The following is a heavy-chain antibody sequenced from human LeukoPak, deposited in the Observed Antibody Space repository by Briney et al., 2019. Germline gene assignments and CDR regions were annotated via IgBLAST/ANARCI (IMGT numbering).Heavy chain of an antibody. Sequence: GGSLRLSCAASGFTFSSYAMSWVRQAPGKGLEWVSAISGSGGSTYYADSVKGRFTISRDSSKNTLYLQMNSLRAEDTAVYYCAKFLSRVPATIDYWGQGTLVTVSS. CDR3: AKFLSRVPATIDY. V-gene: IGHV3-23*01. D-gene: IGHD2-2*01. CDR2: ISGSGGST. CDR1: GFTFSSYA. J-gene: IGHJ4*02.